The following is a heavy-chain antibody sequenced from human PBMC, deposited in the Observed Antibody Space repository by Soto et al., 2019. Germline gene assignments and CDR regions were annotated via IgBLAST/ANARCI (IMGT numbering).Heavy chain of an antibody. CDR3: AREEHSQRYLQH. D-gene: IGHD1-1*01. CDR2: INHSGST. J-gene: IGHJ1*01. CDR1: GGSFSGYY. Sequence: SETLSLTCAVYGGSFSGYYCSWIRQPPGKGRELIGEINHSGSTHYSTSFKCRVTISVDTSKIQFSLELSSVTAADTAVYYCAREEHSQRYLQHWGQGTLVSVSS. V-gene: IGHV4-34*01.